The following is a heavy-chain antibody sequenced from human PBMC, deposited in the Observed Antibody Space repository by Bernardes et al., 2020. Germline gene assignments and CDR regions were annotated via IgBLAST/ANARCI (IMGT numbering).Heavy chain of an antibody. V-gene: IGHV5-51*01. Sequence: GESLKISCKGSGYRFDDYWIGWVRQMPGKGLEWMGVIFPGDSDATYSPSFQGQVTISADKSINTAYLQLNGLRASDSAMYYCTRRRVGGFKWFDPWGQGTLVTVSS. CDR2: IFPGDSDA. D-gene: IGHD3-10*01. CDR1: GYRFDDYW. J-gene: IGHJ5*02. CDR3: TRRRVGGFKWFDP.